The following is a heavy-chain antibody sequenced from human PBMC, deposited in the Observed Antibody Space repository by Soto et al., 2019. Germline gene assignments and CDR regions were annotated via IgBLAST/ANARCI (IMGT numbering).Heavy chain of an antibody. J-gene: IGHJ4*02. Sequence: TGGSLRLSCAASGFTFSSYDMHWVRQATGKGLEWVSAIGTAGDTYYPGSVKGRFTISRENAKNSLYLQMNSLRAEDTAVYYCARGVLRYFDEASYFDYWGQGTLVTVSS. CDR3: ARGVLRYFDEASYFDY. CDR2: IGTAGDT. CDR1: GFTFSSYD. V-gene: IGHV3-13*01. D-gene: IGHD3-9*01.